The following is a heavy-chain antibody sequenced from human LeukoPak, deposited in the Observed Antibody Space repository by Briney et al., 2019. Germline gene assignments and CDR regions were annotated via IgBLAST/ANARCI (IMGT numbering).Heavy chain of an antibody. Sequence: SETLSLICTVSGGSISNYYWSWIRQPPGQGLEWIGYIYYSGSTNYNPSLKSRVTISVDTSKNQFSLKLSSVTAADTAVYYCARDSGSSTHDPWGQGTLVTVSS. J-gene: IGHJ5*02. CDR3: ARDSGSSTHDP. V-gene: IGHV4-59*01. CDR2: IYYSGST. D-gene: IGHD2-2*01. CDR1: GGSISNYY.